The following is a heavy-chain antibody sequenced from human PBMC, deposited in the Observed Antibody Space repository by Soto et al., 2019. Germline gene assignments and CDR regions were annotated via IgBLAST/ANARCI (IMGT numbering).Heavy chain of an antibody. CDR1: GFTFSSYG. J-gene: IGHJ3*02. V-gene: IGHV3-30*18. Sequence: GGSLRLSCAASGFTFSSYGMHWVRQAPGKGLEWVAVISYDGSNKYYADSVKGRFTISRDNSKNTLYLQMNSLRAEDTAVYYCAKTIGYCSSTSCYDGEGAFDIWGQGTMVTVSS. CDR3: AKTIGYCSSTSCYDGEGAFDI. D-gene: IGHD2-2*01. CDR2: ISYDGSNK.